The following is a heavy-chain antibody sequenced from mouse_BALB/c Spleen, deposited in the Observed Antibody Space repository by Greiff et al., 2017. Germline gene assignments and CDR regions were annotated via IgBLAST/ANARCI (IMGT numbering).Heavy chain of an antibody. Sequence: VQLQQSGPELVKPGASVKLSCKASGYTFTSYVMSWVKQTPGQGLEWIGYINPNNDGTKYNEKFKGKATLTSDKSSSTAYMELSSLTSEDSAVYCGARGLHHFDYWGQGTTLTVSS. D-gene: IGHD2-2*01. CDR3: ARGLHHFDY. J-gene: IGHJ2*01. CDR2: INPNNDGT. CDR1: GYTFTSYV. V-gene: IGHV1-14*01.